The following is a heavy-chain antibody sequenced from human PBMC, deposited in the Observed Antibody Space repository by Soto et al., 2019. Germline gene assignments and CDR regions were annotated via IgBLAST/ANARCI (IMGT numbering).Heavy chain of an antibody. CDR1: GLTFSIYA. CDR3: ARVLGRVAVDWYFDL. V-gene: IGHV3-23*01. Sequence: EVQLLESGGGLLQPGGSLRLSCAASGLTFSIYAMSWVRRAPGKGLAWVSAISGSGGSPYYADSVKGRFTVSRDNSKDIVYLQVNSLRVEDTAVYYCARVLGRVAVDWYFDLWGRGTLVTVSS. CDR2: ISGSGGSP. J-gene: IGHJ2*01. D-gene: IGHD6-19*01.